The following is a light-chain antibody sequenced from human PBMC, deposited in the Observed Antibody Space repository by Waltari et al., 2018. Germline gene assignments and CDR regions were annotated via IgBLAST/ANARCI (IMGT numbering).Light chain of an antibody. CDR3: ATWDGSLNCRV. CDR2: SNN. CDR1: NSNIGRNA. Sequence: QPILTQSPSASGTPGQRVTISCSGSNSNIGRNAVNWYQQLPGTAPKLLIYSNNQRPAGVPARFSASKSGTSASLAISGLQSEDEADYYCATWDGSLNCRVFGGGTKLTVL. J-gene: IGLJ3*02. V-gene: IGLV1-44*01.